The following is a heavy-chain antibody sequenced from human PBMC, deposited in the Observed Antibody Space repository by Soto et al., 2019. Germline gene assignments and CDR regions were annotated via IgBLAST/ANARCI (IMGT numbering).Heavy chain of an antibody. CDR2: ISSGSSLL. J-gene: IGHJ4*02. Sequence: GGSLRLSCAASGFTFSSYTMHWARQAPGKGLEWVSSISSGSSLLYYADSVKGRFTISRDNAKNSLYLQMNSLRAEDTAVYYCARAGRSGWYVYWGQGTLVTVSS. CDR1: GFTFSSYT. V-gene: IGHV3-21*01. D-gene: IGHD6-19*01. CDR3: ARAGRSGWYVY.